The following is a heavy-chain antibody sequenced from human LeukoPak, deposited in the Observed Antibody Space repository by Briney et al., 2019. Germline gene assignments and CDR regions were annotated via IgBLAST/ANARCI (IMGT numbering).Heavy chain of an antibody. CDR2: IHSSGTT. J-gene: IGHJ4*02. V-gene: IGHV4-34*01. CDR1: GGPCSGYF. Sequence: PSETLSLTGAVSGGPCSGYFWSWLRPSQGKGREWIGEIHSSGTTNYKPSLNSRVTITADTSKNQFYMNLSTVTAADTAVYYCARRYYYNLGSFAFDFWGQGTLVTVSS. D-gene: IGHD3-10*01. CDR3: ARRYYYNLGSFAFDF.